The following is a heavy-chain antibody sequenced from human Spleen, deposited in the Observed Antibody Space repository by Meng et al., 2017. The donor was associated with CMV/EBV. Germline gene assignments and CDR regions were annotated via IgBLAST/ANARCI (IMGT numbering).Heavy chain of an antibody. CDR2: INPKSGDT. D-gene: IGHD6-13*01. J-gene: IGHJ4*02. V-gene: IGHV1-2*02. CDR1: GYTFTSYG. CDR3: ARETAVSWDY. Sequence: ASVKVSCKASGYTFTSYGISWVRQAPGQGLEWMGWINPKSGDTKFAQRFQGRVTMTRDTSISTAYMELSRLRSDDTAVYYCARETAVSWDYWGQGTLVTVSS.